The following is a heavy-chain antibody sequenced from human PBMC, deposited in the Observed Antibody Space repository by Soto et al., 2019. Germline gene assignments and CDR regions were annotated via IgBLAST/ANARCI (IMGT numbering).Heavy chain of an antibody. V-gene: IGHV1-3*01. CDR2: INAGNGNT. CDR1: GYTFTSYA. Sequence: QVQLVQSGAEVKKPGASVKVSCKASGYTFTSYAMHWVRQAPGQRLEWMGWINAGNGNTKYSQKFQGRVTITRDTSASTAYMELSSLRSEDKAVYYCASSYYGSGNPKDYYYGMDVWGQGATVTVSS. J-gene: IGHJ6*02. CDR3: ASSYYGSGNPKDYYYGMDV. D-gene: IGHD3-10*01.